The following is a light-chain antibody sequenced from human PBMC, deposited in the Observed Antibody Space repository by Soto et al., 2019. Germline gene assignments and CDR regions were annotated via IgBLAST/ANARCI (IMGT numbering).Light chain of an antibody. CDR2: GAS. Sequence: EIVMTQSPATLSVSPGGRASLSCRASQSISDTLACYQQKPGQAPRLLIHGASTRATGFPARFSGSGSGTDFTLTISSLQSEDFAVYYCQQYNNWPWTFGQGTKVDIK. CDR1: QSISDT. CDR3: QQYNNWPWT. J-gene: IGKJ1*01. V-gene: IGKV3-15*01.